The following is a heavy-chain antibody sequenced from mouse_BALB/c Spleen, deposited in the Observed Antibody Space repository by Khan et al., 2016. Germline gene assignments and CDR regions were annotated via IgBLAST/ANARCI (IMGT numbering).Heavy chain of an antibody. CDR2: IGREGST. CDR1: GFSLTSNG. V-gene: IGHV2-2*03. CDR3: SRNHGIYGEAMYY. D-gene: IGHD2-1*01. J-gene: IGHJ4*01. Sequence: VQLQEPGPGLVQSPQSLSITCTASGFSLTSNGVYGVSKSQGKGLEWRGVIGREGSTDNNEALIYRLSISKDNSKSQVFFKMHSLRSTDTAIYYCSRNHGIYGEAMYYLGQGPSVTVSS.